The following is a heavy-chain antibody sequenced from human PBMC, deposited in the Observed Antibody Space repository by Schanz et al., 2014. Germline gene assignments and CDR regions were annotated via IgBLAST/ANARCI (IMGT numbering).Heavy chain of an antibody. CDR3: AKCIGWYGRCAFDI. J-gene: IGHJ3*02. D-gene: IGHD6-19*01. CDR2: IYSGGST. Sequence: VQLVESGGGLVKPGGSLRLSCEVSGFTFSDYSMTWVRQAPGKGLEWVAVIYSGGSTFYTDSVKGRFTISRDNSKNTLYLQMNSLIAEDTAVYYCAKCIGWYGRCAFDIWGQGTMVTVSS. V-gene: IGHV3-66*01. CDR1: GFTFSDYS.